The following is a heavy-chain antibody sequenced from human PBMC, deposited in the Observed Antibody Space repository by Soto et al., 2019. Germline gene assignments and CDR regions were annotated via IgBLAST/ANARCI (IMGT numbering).Heavy chain of an antibody. V-gene: IGHV3-23*01. CDR2: ISGSGGST. CDR3: AKDIEWVPYSPHDV. Sequence: GGSLRLSCADSGFTFSSYAMSWVRQAPGKGLEWVSAISGSGGSTYYADPVKGRFTISRDNSKNTLYLQMNSLRAEDTAVYYCAKDIEWVPYSPHDVWGQGSTVTVSS. CDR1: GFTFSSYA. J-gene: IGHJ6*02. D-gene: IGHD5-12*01.